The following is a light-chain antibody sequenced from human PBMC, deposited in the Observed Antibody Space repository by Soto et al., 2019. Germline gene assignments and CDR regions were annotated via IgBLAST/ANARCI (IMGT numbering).Light chain of an antibody. V-gene: IGLV1-47*01. CDR3: AAWDDSMSGLV. Sequence: QSVLTQPPSTSGTPGQRVTISCSGSNSNVGRNFVFWYQQVPGTAPQLLIYMNDRRPTGVPDRISGSKSATSASLAISGLRSEDEAEYFCAAWDDSMSGLVFGGGTKLTVL. CDR2: MND. CDR1: NSNVGRNF. J-gene: IGLJ2*01.